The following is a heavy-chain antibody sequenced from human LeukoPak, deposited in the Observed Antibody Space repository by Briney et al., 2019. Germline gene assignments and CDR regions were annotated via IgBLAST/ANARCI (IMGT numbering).Heavy chain of an antibody. Sequence: PSETLSLTCTVSGGSISSSSYYWGWIRQPPGKGLEWIGSIYYSGSTYYNPSLKSRVTISVDTSKNQFSLKLSSVTAADTAVYYCASSRLETGGDYVGDYYYMDVWGKGTTVTVSS. J-gene: IGHJ6*03. D-gene: IGHD4-17*01. CDR1: GGSISSSSYY. V-gene: IGHV4-39*07. CDR2: IYYSGST. CDR3: ASSRLETGGDYVGDYYYMDV.